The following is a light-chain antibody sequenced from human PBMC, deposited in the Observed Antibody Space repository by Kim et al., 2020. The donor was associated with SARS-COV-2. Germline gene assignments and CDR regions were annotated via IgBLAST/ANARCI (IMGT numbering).Light chain of an antibody. CDR3: QQYNSYPT. V-gene: IGKV1-5*01. CDR1: QSISSW. Sequence: GDRVTITCRASQSISSWLAWYQQKPGKAPKLLIYDASSLESGVTSRFSGSGSGTEFTLTISSLQPDDFATYYCQQYNSYPTFGQGTKLEI. CDR2: DAS. J-gene: IGKJ2*01.